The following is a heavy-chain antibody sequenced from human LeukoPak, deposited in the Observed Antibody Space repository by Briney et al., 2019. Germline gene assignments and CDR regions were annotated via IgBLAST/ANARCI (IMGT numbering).Heavy chain of an antibody. V-gene: IGHV3-30*03. D-gene: IGHD3-3*01. CDR3: ARVAKHEFWSGTAFDI. CDR1: GFTFSSYS. CDR2: LSYDGTNK. J-gene: IGHJ3*02. Sequence: PGGSLRLSCAASGFTFSSYSMNWVRQAPGKGLEWVAVLSYDGTNKNYADSVKGRFTISSDKTQNTMYLQMNSLRPEDTAVYYCARVAKHEFWSGTAFDIWGQGTMVTVSS.